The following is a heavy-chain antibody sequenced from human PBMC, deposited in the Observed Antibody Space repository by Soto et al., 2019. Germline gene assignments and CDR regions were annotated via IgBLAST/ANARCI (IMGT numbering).Heavy chain of an antibody. D-gene: IGHD3-16*01. CDR1: CSSISSSGYY. V-gene: IGHV4-39*01. J-gene: IGHJ4*02. CDR2: MYYNVGT. CDR3: ARLPSRHWADY. Sequence: SETLSLTCIVSCSSISSSGYYWGWIRQPPGKGLEWIASMYYNVGTYYNPSLKSRVTISVDTSANQFSLKLSSVTAADTAVYYCARLPSRHWADYWGQGTLVTVSS.